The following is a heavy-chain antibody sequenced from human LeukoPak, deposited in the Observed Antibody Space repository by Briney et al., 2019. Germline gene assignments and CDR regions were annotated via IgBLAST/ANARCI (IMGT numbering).Heavy chain of an antibody. CDR2: IIPIFGTA. D-gene: IGHD3-10*01. V-gene: IGHV1-69*05. J-gene: IGHJ4*02. Sequence: SVKVSCKASGGTFSSYAISWVRQAPGQGLEWMGGIIPIFGTANYAQKFQGRVTITTDESTSTAYMELSSLRSEDTAVYYCAREGAARMGLLGGSGSYSFGYWGQGTLVTVSS. CDR1: GGTFSSYA. CDR3: AREGAARMGLLGGSGSYSFGY.